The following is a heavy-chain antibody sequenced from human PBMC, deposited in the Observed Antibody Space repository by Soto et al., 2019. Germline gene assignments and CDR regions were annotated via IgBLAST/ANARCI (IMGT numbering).Heavy chain of an antibody. J-gene: IGHJ4*02. D-gene: IGHD3-22*01. CDR2: IYWDDDK. V-gene: IGHV2-5*02. Sequence: QITLKESGPTLVKPTQTLTLTCTFSGFSLSTSGVGVGWSRQPPGKALECLALIYWDDDKRYSPSLKSRLTIAKDTSKNQVVLTMTNMDPVDTATYFCTRGYYFDSSGYPIDYWGQGTLVTVSS. CDR1: GFSLSTSGVG. CDR3: TRGYYFDSSGYPIDY.